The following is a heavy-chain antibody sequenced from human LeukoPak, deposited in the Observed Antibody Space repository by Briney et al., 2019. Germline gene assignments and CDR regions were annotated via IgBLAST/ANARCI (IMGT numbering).Heavy chain of an antibody. CDR3: ARDLYGSGNY. Sequence: PSETLSLTCAVYGGSFSGYYWSWIRQPPGKGLEWVSGINWNGGSTGYADSVKGRFTISRDNAKNSLYLQMNSLRAEDTALYYCARDLYGSGNYWGQGTLVTVSS. D-gene: IGHD3-10*01. CDR2: INWNGGST. J-gene: IGHJ4*02. CDR1: GGSFSGYY. V-gene: IGHV3-20*04.